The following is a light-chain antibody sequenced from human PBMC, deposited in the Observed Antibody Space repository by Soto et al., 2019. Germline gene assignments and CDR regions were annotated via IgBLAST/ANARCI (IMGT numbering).Light chain of an antibody. J-gene: IGKJ5*01. Sequence: IQLTQSPSSLSASVGDRVTISCRASQDISTHLAWFAQKPGRAPRLLIYAASTLHSGVPSRFSGSGSGTDFTLTISSLQPEDFATYYCQHLNTYPITFGPGTRLEIK. V-gene: IGKV1-9*01. CDR3: QHLNTYPIT. CDR1: QDISTH. CDR2: AAS.